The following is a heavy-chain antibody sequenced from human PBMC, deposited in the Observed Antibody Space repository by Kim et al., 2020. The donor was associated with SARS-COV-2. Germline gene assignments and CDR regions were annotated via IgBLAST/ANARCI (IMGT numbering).Heavy chain of an antibody. D-gene: IGHD4-17*01. V-gene: IGHV3-23*01. Sequence: SVTGRFTISRDNAKNTLYLQMNSLRAADTAVYYCAKDGAMTTVTTPPYWGQGTLVTVSS. CDR3: AKDGAMTTVTTPPY. J-gene: IGHJ4*02.